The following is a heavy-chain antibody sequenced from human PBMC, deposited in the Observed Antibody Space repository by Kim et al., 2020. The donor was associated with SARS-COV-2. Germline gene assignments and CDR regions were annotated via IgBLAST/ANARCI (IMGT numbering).Heavy chain of an antibody. CDR3: TTDDPVTARTGDY. J-gene: IGHJ4*02. D-gene: IGHD2-21*02. V-gene: IGHV3-15*01. CDR2: IKSKTDGGTT. CDR1: GFTFSNAW. Sequence: GGSLRLSCAASGFTFSNAWMSWVRQAPGKGLEWVGRIKSKTDGGTTDYAAPVKGRFTISRDDSKNTLYLQMNSLKTEDTAVYYCTTDDPVTARTGDYWGQGTLVTVSS.